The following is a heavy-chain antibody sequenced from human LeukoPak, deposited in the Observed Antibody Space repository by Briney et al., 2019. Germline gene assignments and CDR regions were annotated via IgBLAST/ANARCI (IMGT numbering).Heavy chain of an antibody. V-gene: IGHV3-30*18. J-gene: IGHJ4*02. CDR1: GFTFSSYG. CDR3: AKDGDKDTAMAFDY. Sequence: GGSLRLSCAASGFTFSSYGMHWVRQAPGKGLEWVAVISNDGSNKYYADSVKGRFTISRDNSKNTLYLQMNSLRAEDTAVYYCAKDGDKDTAMAFDYWGQGTLVTVSS. D-gene: IGHD5-18*01. CDR2: ISNDGSNK.